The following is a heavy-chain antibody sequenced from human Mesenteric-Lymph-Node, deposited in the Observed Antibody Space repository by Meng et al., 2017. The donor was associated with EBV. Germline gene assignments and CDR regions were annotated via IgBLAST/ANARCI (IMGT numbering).Heavy chain of an antibody. D-gene: IGHD4-17*01. J-gene: IGHJ4*02. CDR2: INAGEST. V-gene: IGHV4-34*01. CDR3: ARTIAGEYGDYVVPLDY. Sequence: QMQLQQWGAGLLKPSETLSLTCAVYGGSFSGDYWTWIRQPPGKGLEWIGEINAGESTNYNPSLKSRVTMSIDTSKNQFSLKLSSVTAADTAVYYCARTIAGEYGDYVVPLDYWGQGTLVTVSS. CDR1: GGSFSGDY.